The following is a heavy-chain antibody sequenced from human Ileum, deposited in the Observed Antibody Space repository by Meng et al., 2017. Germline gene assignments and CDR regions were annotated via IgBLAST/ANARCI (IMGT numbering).Heavy chain of an antibody. J-gene: IGHJ4*02. D-gene: IGHD1-26*01. Sequence: QVELQESGPGLVWLSETLSLTCTVSGDSVSSDNFYWSWIRQPPGKGLEWIGYVYYSGHTDCNPSLKSRLSISIDTSKNHFSLKLSSVTAADTAVYYCARTPLYSGSYYFDPWGQGALVTVSS. CDR2: VYYSGHT. V-gene: IGHV4-61*03. CDR1: GDSVSSDNFY. CDR3: ARTPLYSGSYYFDP.